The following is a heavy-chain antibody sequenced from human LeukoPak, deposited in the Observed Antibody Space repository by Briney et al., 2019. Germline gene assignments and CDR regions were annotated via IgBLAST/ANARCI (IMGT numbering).Heavy chain of an antibody. CDR1: GYTFTSYG. V-gene: IGHV1-18*01. Sequence: ASVTVSCKASGYTFTSYGISWVRQAPGQGLEWMGWISAYNGNTNYAQKLQGRVTMTTDTSTSTAYMELRSLRSDDTAVYYCARGAVWFGELPYYFDYWGQGTLVTVSS. J-gene: IGHJ4*02. CDR2: ISAYNGNT. CDR3: ARGAVWFGELPYYFDY. D-gene: IGHD3-10*01.